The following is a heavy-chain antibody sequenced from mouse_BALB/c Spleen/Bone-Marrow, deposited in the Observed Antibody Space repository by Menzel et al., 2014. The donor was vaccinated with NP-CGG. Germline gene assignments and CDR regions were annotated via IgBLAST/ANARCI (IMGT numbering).Heavy chain of an antibody. CDR3: ARCEFYAMDY. CDR1: GFYIKDTY. V-gene: IGHV14-3*02. CDR2: IDPANGNT. Sequence: DVQLVESGAELVKPGASVKLSCTASGFYIKDTYMHWVKQRPEQGLEWVGRIDPANGNTKYDPKFQGKATITADTSSNTAYLQLSSLTSEDTAVYYCARCEFYAMDYHGQGPTLTVST. J-gene: IGHJ4*01.